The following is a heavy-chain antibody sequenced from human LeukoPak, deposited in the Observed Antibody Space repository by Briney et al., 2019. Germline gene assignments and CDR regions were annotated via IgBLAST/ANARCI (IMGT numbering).Heavy chain of an antibody. CDR3: ARLSSHYGDYKVDP. J-gene: IGHJ5*02. Sequence: ASVKVSCKASGYPFNNYDINGVRQATGQGLEWMGWMNPHSGKTGYAQNFQGRVTMTRDTSISTAYMELRSLRSEDTAVYYCARLSSHYGDYKVDPWGQGTLVTVSS. D-gene: IGHD4-17*01. CDR2: MNPHSGKT. V-gene: IGHV1-8*01. CDR1: GYPFNNYD.